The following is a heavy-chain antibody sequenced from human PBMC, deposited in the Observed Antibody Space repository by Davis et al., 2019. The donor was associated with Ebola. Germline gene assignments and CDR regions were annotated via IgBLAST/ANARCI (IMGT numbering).Heavy chain of an antibody. CDR1: GDSVSRSGAA. D-gene: IGHD3-10*01. J-gene: IGHJ6*02. CDR2: TYYNSKWYN. CDR3: VRGWFRSGMDV. Sequence: HSQTLSLTCAISGDSVSRSGAAWIWIRQSPSRGLEWLGRTYYNSKWYNDYAASVKSRITVNPDTSKNQFSLLLKSVTPEDTAIYYCVRGWFRSGMDVWGQGTTVTVSS. V-gene: IGHV6-1*01.